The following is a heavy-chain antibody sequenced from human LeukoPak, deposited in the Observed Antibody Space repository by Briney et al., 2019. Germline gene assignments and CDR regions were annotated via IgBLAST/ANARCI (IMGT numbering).Heavy chain of an antibody. V-gene: IGHV4-59*01. CDR1: GGSISSYY. Sequence: PSETLSLTCTVSGGSISSYYWSWIRQPPGKGLEWIGYIYYSGSTNYNPSLKSRVTIPVDTSKNQFSLKLSSVTAADTAVYYCARDPYSASGYWGQGTLVTVSS. J-gene: IGHJ4*02. CDR3: ARDPYSASGY. D-gene: IGHD4-11*01. CDR2: IYYSGST.